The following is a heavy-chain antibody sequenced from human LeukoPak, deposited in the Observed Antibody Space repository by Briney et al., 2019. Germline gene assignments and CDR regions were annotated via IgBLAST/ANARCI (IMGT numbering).Heavy chain of an antibody. CDR3: ARLFGSGSPYKYVF. V-gene: IGHV4-39*01. J-gene: IGHJ1*01. CDR2: VYYNRNT. Sequence: PSETLSLTCTVSGDSITTSNHFWGWIRQPPGKGLEWIGSVYYNRNTYYNPSLKSRVTISVDPSKNQFSLKLTSVTAADTAMYYCARLFGSGSPYKYVFWGQGTMVTDSS. D-gene: IGHD3-10*01. CDR1: GDSITTSNHF.